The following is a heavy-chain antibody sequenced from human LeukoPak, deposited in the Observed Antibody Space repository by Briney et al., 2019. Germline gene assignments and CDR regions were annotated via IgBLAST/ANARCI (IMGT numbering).Heavy chain of an antibody. D-gene: IGHD3-10*01. CDR3: ARARTYYYGSGSSATEYYFDY. J-gene: IGHJ4*02. Sequence: SETLSLTFTVSGGSISSGDYYWSWIRQPPGKGLEWIGYIYYSGSTYYNPSLKSRVTISVDTSKNQFSLKLSSVTAADTAVYYCARARTYYYGSGSSATEYYFDYWGQGTLVTVFS. CDR2: IYYSGST. V-gene: IGHV4-30-4*01. CDR1: GGSISSGDYY.